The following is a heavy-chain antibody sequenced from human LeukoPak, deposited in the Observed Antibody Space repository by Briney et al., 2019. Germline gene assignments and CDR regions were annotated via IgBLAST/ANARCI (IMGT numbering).Heavy chain of an antibody. CDR3: ARRAPGTSGTTGWFDP. Sequence: PSETLSLTCAVSGYSISSGYYWAWIRQPPGKGLEWIGSIYHSGSTYYNPSLKSRVTIPVDTSKNQFSLRLSSVTAADTAVYYCARRAPGTSGTTGWFDPWGQGTLVTVSS. V-gene: IGHV4-38-2*01. D-gene: IGHD1-1*01. CDR1: GYSISSGYY. J-gene: IGHJ5*02. CDR2: IYHSGST.